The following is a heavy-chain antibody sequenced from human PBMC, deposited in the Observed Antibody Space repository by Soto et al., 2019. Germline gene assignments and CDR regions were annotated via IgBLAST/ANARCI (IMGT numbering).Heavy chain of an antibody. V-gene: IGHV1-18*01. D-gene: IGHD3-10*01. CDR3: ARDAPPGDY. CDR2: INAYNGNT. Sequence: QVQLVQSGAEVMKPGASVKVSCKASGYTFTTYAISWVRQAPGQGLEWMGWINAYNGNTNYAQKLQGRVTRSTDTATSPAYMELRSLRSDDTAVDYCARDAPPGDYWGQGTLVTVSS. J-gene: IGHJ4*02. CDR1: GYTFTTYA.